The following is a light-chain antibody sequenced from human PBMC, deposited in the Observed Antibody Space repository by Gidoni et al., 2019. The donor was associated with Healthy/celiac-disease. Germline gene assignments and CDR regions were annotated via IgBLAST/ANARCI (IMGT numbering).Light chain of an antibody. Sequence: DIVMTQSPLSLPVTPGEPASISCMSSQSLLHSNGYNYLDWYLQKPGQSPQLLIYLGSNRASGVPDRFSGSGSGTDFTLKISRVEAEDVGVYYCMQALQTHTFXQXTKVEIK. J-gene: IGKJ1*01. V-gene: IGKV2-28*01. CDR1: QSLLHSNGYNY. CDR3: MQALQTHT. CDR2: LGS.